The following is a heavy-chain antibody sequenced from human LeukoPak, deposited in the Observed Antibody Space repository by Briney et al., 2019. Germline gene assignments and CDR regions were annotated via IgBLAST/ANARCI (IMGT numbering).Heavy chain of an antibody. J-gene: IGHJ4*02. CDR2: VYKSGGT. Sequence: SETLSLTCTVSGGSISSSSYYWGWIRQPPGKGLEWIGSVYKSGGTYYNPSLKSRVTISVDTSKNRFSLKLSSVTAADTGVYYCARQGSGNGYWGQGTLVTVSS. V-gene: IGHV4-39*01. CDR1: GGSISSSSYY. CDR3: ARQGSGNGY. D-gene: IGHD1-1*01.